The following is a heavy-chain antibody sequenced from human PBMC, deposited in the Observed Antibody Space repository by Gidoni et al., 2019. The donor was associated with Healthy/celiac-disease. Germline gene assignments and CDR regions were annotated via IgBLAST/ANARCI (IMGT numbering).Heavy chain of an antibody. Sequence: QVQLQQWGAGLLKPSETLSLTCAVYGGSFSGYSWSWIRQPPGKGLEWIGEITHSGSTNYNPSLKSRVTISVDTSKNQFSLKLSSVTAADTAVYYCARLILGEDYGDYVPWYFDLWGRGTLVTVSS. CDR2: ITHSGST. J-gene: IGHJ2*01. CDR3: ARLILGEDYGDYVPWYFDL. V-gene: IGHV4-34*01. D-gene: IGHD4-17*01. CDR1: GGSFSGYS.